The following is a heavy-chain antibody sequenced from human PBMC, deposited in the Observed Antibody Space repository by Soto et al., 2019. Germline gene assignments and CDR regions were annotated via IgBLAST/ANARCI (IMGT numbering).Heavy chain of an antibody. CDR1: GGTFSSYA. V-gene: IGHV1-69*13. D-gene: IGHD1-20*01. CDR2: IIPIFGTA. J-gene: IGHJ5*02. CDR3: AREGGDITGNTSQLFWFDP. Sequence: ASVKVSCKACGGTFSSYAISWVRQAPGQGLEWMGGIIPIFGTANYAQKFQGRVTITADESTSTAYMELSSLRSEDTAVYYCAREGGDITGNTSQLFWFDPWGQGTLVTLSS.